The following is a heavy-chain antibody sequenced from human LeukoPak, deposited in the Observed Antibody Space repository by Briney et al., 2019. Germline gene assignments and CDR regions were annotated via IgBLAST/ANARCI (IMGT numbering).Heavy chain of an antibody. V-gene: IGHV4-39*01. CDR3: ARHLRTASMAPFDY. CDR1: GCSISSCAYY. D-gene: IGHD2-21*02. CDR2: VFYTGST. Sequence: SETLSLTCTVSGCSISSCAYYWGWLRQPPGKGLEWIGTVFYTGSTYYNPSLKSRVTVSVDTSKNQYSLKLLSVTAADAAVYYCARHLRTASMAPFDYWGQGTLVTVSS. J-gene: IGHJ4*02.